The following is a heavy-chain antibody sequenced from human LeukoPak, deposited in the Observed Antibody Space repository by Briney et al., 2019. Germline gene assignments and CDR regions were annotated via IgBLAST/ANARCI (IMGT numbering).Heavy chain of an antibody. CDR3: AREGPNYYYYYMDV. Sequence: PGRSLRLSCAASGFTFSSYAMHWVRQAPGKGLEWVAFISYDGSNTYYADSVKGRFTISRDNSKNTLYLQMNSLRAEDTAVYYCAREGPNYYYYYMDVWGKGTTVTVSS. V-gene: IGHV3-30*01. CDR1: GFTFSSYA. J-gene: IGHJ6*03. CDR2: ISYDGSNT.